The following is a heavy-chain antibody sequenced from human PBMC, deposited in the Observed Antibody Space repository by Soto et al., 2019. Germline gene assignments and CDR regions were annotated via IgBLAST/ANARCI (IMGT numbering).Heavy chain of an antibody. J-gene: IGHJ4*02. Sequence: EVQLVESGGGLVQPGGSLRLSCAASGFTFSSYSMNWVRQAPGKGLEWVSYISSSSSTIYYADSVKGRFTISRDNAKNSPYLQMKRLGAGGTAVYYGARGAPPDDYWGQGTLVTVSS. V-gene: IGHV3-48*01. CDR3: ARGAPPDDY. CDR2: ISSSSSTI. CDR1: GFTFSSYS.